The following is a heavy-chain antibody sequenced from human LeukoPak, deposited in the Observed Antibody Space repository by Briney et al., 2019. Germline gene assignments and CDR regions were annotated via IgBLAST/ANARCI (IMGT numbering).Heavy chain of an antibody. CDR2: IYHSRST. D-gene: IGHD4-23*01. J-gene: IGHJ3*01. CDR3: ARDEGWRIGGFHV. V-gene: IGHV4-59*01. CDR1: GGSISNSY. Sequence: SATVSLTCTVSGGSISNSYWNWIRQPPGEGLEWIGYIYHSRSTNYNPSLKSRVTISVDTSKKQFSLNLDSVTAADTAVYYCARDEGWRIGGFHVWGQGTMVIASS.